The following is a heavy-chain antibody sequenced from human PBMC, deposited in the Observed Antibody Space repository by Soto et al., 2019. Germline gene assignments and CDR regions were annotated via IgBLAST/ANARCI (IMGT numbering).Heavy chain of an antibody. J-gene: IGHJ4*01. V-gene: IGHV3-15*07. CDR3: TADSYTSSRVVRLDY. Sequence: GGSLRLSCAASGFDFNNAWINWVRQAPGKGLEWIGRIRSKVHGETTDFAVSVRGRFAITRDDSRNMVYMQMNALNTEDIYLYYCTADSYTSSRVVRLDYWGLGTRVTVSS. CDR1: GFDFNNAW. CDR2: IRSKVHGETT. D-gene: IGHD3-3*01.